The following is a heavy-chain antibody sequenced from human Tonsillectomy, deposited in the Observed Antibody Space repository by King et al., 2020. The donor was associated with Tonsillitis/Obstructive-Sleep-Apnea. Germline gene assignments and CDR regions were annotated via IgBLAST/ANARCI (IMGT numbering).Heavy chain of an antibody. CDR2: VSGSGDST. D-gene: IGHD2-8*01. J-gene: IGHJ6*03. CDR1: GFTFSSYA. CDR3: AAAVYSTYYYYYYMDV. V-gene: IGHV3-23*04. Sequence: VQLVESGGGLVQPGGSLRLSCAASGFTFSSYAMSWVRQAPGKGLGWVSVVSGSGDSTYYADSVKGRFTISRDNSKNTLYLQMNSLRAEDTAIYFCAAAVYSTYYYYYYMDVWATGTTVTVSS.